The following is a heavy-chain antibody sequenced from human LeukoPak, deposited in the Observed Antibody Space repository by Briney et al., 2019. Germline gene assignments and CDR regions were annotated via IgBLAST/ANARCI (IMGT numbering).Heavy chain of an antibody. D-gene: IGHD6-6*01. CDR2: ITSSDNAI. CDR1: GFLFSDYY. CDR3: AREGHLVLGPVTG. V-gene: IGHV3-11*01. Sequence: GGSLRLSCAASGFLFSDYYMSWLRQAPGKGLEWVSYITSSDNAIYYADSVNGRFTISRDNATNSLYLQMNSLRAEDTAVDDYAREGHLVLGPVTGWGQGTRVTVSS. J-gene: IGHJ4*02.